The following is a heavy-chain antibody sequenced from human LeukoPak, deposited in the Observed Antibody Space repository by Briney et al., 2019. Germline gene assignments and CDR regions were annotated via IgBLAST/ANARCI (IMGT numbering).Heavy chain of an antibody. Sequence: SETLSLTCTVSGGSISSYYWSWIRQPPGKGLEWNGYIYYSGSTNYNPSLKSRVTISVDTSKNQFSLKLSSVTAADTAVYYCARDHNAFDFWGQGTMVTVSS. CDR2: IYYSGST. V-gene: IGHV4-59*01. CDR1: GGSISSYY. CDR3: ARDHNAFDF. J-gene: IGHJ3*01.